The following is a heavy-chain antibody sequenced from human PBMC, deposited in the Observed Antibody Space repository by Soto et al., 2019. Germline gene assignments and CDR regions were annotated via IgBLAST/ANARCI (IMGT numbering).Heavy chain of an antibody. J-gene: IGHJ4*02. Sequence: SETLSLACTVPRGSLSSSSYSWGCIRQPPGKGLEWIGSIYYSGSTNYNPSLKSRVTISVDTSKNHFSLKLSSVTAADTAVYYCARAPKVNGSSQTRPDFWGQGTLVRLSS. CDR1: RGSLSSSSYS. CDR2: IYYSGST. D-gene: IGHD6-6*01. CDR3: ARAPKVNGSSQTRPDF. V-gene: IGHV4-39*02.